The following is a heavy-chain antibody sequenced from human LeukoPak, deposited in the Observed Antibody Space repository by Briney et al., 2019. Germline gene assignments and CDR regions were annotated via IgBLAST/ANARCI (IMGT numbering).Heavy chain of an antibody. D-gene: IGHD3-16*01. J-gene: IGHJ4*02. CDR3: ASGQGSFYTYYFDY. CDR2: IYSGGST. Sequence: AGGSLRLSCAASGFTVSSNYMSWVRQAPGKGLEWVSVIYSGGSTYYGDSVKGRFTISRHNSKNTLYLQMNSLRAEDTAVYYCASGQGSFYTYYFDYWGQGTLVTVSS. CDR1: GFTVSSNY. V-gene: IGHV3-53*04.